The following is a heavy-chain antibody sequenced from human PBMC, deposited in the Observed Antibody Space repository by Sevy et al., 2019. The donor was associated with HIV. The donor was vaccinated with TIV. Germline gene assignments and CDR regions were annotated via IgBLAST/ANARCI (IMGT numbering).Heavy chain of an antibody. Sequence: SETLSLTCTVSGGSISTTTSYWGWIRQPPGKGLEWIGTIYYRGHTSYNPSLKSRVTISVDTSNNHFSLKVTSVTAADTAVYYSVRREGRTESGWGPEFWGRGTLVTVSS. D-gene: IGHD1-26*01. CDR2: IYYRGHT. V-gene: IGHV4-39*02. CDR1: GGSISTTTSY. CDR3: VRREGRTESGWGPEF. J-gene: IGHJ4*02.